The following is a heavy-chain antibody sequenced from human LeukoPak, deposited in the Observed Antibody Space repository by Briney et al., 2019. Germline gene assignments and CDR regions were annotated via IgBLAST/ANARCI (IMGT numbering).Heavy chain of an antibody. D-gene: IGHD3-10*01. Sequence: GGSLRLSCAASGFTVSSNYMSWVRQAPGKGLEWVSVIYSGGSSYYADCVKGRFTISRDNSKNTLYLQMNSLRAEDTAVYYCARDQGSGTFDIWDQGTMVTVSS. CDR3: ARDQGSGTFDI. CDR1: GFTVSSNY. CDR2: IYSGGSS. J-gene: IGHJ3*02. V-gene: IGHV3-53*01.